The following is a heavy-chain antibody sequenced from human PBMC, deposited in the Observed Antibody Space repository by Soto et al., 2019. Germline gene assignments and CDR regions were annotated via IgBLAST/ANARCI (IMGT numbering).Heavy chain of an antibody. J-gene: IGHJ4*02. Sequence: QVQLHESGPGLVKPSENLSLTCTVSGGSVNNNYWRWIRQAPGRGLEWIGYIFSSGRANYNPSLESRVTISVDTSKNQLSLKLTSVTAADTAVYYCARGGDNSPWYYSLWGQGTLVAVSS. D-gene: IGHD3-10*01. CDR2: IFSSGRA. CDR3: ARGGDNSPWYYSL. V-gene: IGHV4-59*02. CDR1: GGSVNNNY.